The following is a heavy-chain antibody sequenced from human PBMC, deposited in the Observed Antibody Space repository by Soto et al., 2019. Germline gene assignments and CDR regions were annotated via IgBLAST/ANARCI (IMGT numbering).Heavy chain of an antibody. Sequence: QVQLVQSGAEVKKPGASVKVSCEASGFTFSNYYMHWVRQAPEQGFEWMGLISPIVNYTRYAQTFQGRFTITRDTSTSTVYMDLTSLTSDDTAVYYCARADSDQYFDYWGQGTRVSVSS. J-gene: IGHJ4*02. D-gene: IGHD2-2*01. CDR3: ARADSDQYFDY. CDR2: ISPIVNYT. CDR1: GFTFSNYY. V-gene: IGHV1-46*01.